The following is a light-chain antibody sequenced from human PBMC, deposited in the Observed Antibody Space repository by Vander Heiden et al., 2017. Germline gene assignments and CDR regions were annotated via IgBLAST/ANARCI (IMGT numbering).Light chain of an antibody. CDR2: SNN. CDR1: SSNIGSNT. J-gene: IGLJ2*01. Sequence: QSLLTQPPSPSGTPGQRVTISCSGSSSNIGSNTVNWYQQLPGTAPKLLIYSNNQRPSGVPDRFSGSKSGTSASLAISGLQSEDEADYYCAAWDDSLNGPVFGGGTKLTVL. CDR3: AAWDDSLNGPV. V-gene: IGLV1-44*01.